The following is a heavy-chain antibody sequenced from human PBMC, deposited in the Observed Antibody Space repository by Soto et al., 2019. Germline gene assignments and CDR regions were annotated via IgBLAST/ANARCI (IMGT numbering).Heavy chain of an antibody. Sequence: PGESLKISCAASGFTFSSYAMSWVRQAPGKGLEWVSAISGSGGSTYYADSVKGRFTISRDNSKNTLYLQMNSLRAEDTAVYYCANSYSNYYGMDVWGQGTTVTVSS. V-gene: IGHV3-23*01. CDR3: ANSYSNYYGMDV. CDR1: GFTFSSYA. CDR2: ISGSGGST. D-gene: IGHD4-4*01. J-gene: IGHJ6*02.